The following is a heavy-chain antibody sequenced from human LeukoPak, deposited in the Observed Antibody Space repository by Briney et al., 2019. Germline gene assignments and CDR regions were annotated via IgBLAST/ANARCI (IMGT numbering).Heavy chain of an antibody. V-gene: IGHV4-39*07. CDR3: ARGRAYYDSTGYYH. D-gene: IGHD3-22*01. J-gene: IGHJ5*02. CDR2: IYYSGST. CDR1: GGSISSSSYY. Sequence: SETLSLTCTVSGGSISSSSYYWGWIRQPPGKGLEWIGSIYYSGSTYYNPSLKSRVTISVDTSKNQFSLKLSSVTAADTAVYYCARGRAYYDSTGYYHWGQGTLVTVSS.